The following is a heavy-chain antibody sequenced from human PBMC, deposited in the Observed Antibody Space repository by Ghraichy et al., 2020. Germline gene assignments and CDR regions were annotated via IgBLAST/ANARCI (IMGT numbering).Heavy chain of an antibody. CDR3: AVIRDTAMVHLFDY. J-gene: IGHJ4*02. D-gene: IGHD5-18*01. CDR1: GYSISSGYY. Sequence: SETLSLTCTVSGYSISSGYYWGWIRQPPGKGLEWIGSIYHSGSTYYNPSLKSRVTISVDTSKNQFSLKLSSVTAADTAVYYCAVIRDTAMVHLFDYWGQGTLVTVSS. V-gene: IGHV4-38-2*02. CDR2: IYHSGST.